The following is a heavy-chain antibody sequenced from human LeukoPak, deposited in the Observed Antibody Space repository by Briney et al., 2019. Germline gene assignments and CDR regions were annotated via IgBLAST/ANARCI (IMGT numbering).Heavy chain of an antibody. D-gene: IGHD5-12*01. CDR3: AKDPHAIVATASEGDY. Sequence: PGGSLRLSCAASGFTFSSYAISWVRQAPGKGLEWVSAISGSGGSTHYADSVKGRFTISRDNSKNTLYLQMNSLRAEDTAVYYCAKDPHAIVATASEGDYWGQGTLVTVSS. CDR2: ISGSGGST. V-gene: IGHV3-23*01. CDR1: GFTFSSYA. J-gene: IGHJ4*02.